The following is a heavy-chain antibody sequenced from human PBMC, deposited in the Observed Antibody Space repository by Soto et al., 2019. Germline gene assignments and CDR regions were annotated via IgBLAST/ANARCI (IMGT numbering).Heavy chain of an antibody. Sequence: EVQLVESGGGLVQPGGSLRLSCGDSGFTFSSYEMNWVRQAPGKGLEWVSYISSSGSTIYYADSVKGRFTISRDNAKNSLYLQMNSLKAEDTAVYYCARVGYSYGFDYWGQGTLVTVSS. J-gene: IGHJ4*02. CDR2: ISSSGSTI. CDR3: ARVGYSYGFDY. V-gene: IGHV3-48*03. CDR1: GFTFSSYE. D-gene: IGHD5-18*01.